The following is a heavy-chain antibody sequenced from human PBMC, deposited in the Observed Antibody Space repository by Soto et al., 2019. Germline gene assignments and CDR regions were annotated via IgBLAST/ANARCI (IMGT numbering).Heavy chain of an antibody. J-gene: IGHJ6*02. D-gene: IGHD3-9*01. V-gene: IGHV1-69*01. CDR3: ARVVAYFDWLLFPPRGINGDYYYGMDV. CDR2: IIPIFGTA. Sequence: QVQLVQSGAEVKKPGSSVKVSCKASGGTFSSYAISWVRQAPGQGLEWMGGIIPIFGTANYAQKFQGRVTITADESTSTAYMELSSLRSEDTAVYYCARVVAYFDWLLFPPRGINGDYYYGMDVWGQGTTVTVSS. CDR1: GGTFSSYA.